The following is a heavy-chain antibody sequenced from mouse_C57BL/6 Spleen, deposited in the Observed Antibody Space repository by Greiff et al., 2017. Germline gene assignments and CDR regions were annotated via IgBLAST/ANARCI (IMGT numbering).Heavy chain of an antibody. CDR1: GFTFSNYW. V-gene: IGHV6-3*01. J-gene: IGHJ2*01. CDR2: IRLKSDNYAT. CDR3: TGGYSYYFDY. Sequence: EVKLMESGGGLVQPGGSMKLSCVASGFTFSNYWMNWVRQSPEKGLEWVAQIRLKSDNYATHYAESVKGRFTISRDDSKSSVYLQMNNLRAEDTGIYYCTGGYSYYFDYWGQGTTLTVSS. D-gene: IGHD2-3*01.